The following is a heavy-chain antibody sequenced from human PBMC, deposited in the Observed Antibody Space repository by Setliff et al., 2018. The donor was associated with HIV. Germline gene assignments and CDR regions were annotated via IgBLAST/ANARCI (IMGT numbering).Heavy chain of an antibody. CDR2: IIPIFGTA. V-gene: IGHV1-69*06. D-gene: IGHD5-18*01. CDR1: GGTFSSYA. J-gene: IGHJ3*02. CDR3: ASGMRWDTAMGDAFDI. Sequence: SVKVSCKASGGTFSSYAISWVRQAPGQGLEWMGRIIPIFGTANYAQKFQGRVTITADKSTSTAYMELRSLKSDDTAIYFCASGMRWDTAMGDAFDIWGQGTMVTVSS.